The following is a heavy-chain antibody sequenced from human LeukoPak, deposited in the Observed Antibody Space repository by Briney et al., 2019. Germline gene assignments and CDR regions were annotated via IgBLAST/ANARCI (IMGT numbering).Heavy chain of an antibody. V-gene: IGHV4-34*01. CDR1: GGSFIGYH. CDR2: INHRGHT. Sequence: PSETLSLTCAVSGGSFIGYHWNWIRQTPAKGLEWIVEINHRGHTNYNPSLESRVTISVDTSKNQFSLKLRSVTAADTAVYYCARDPTTVVTLPYYFDFWGPGTLVTVSS. J-gene: IGHJ4*02. CDR3: ARDPTTVVTLPYYFDF. D-gene: IGHD4-23*01.